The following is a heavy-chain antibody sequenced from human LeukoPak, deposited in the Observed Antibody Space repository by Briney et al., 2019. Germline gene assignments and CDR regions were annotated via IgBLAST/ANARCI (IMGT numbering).Heavy chain of an antibody. J-gene: IGHJ4*02. CDR2: IKPNSGGT. V-gene: IGHV1-2*02. CDR3: ARDLQSSSGYYYVVGY. D-gene: IGHD3-22*01. Sequence: ASVKVSCKASGYTFTGYYMHWVRQAPGQGLEWMGWIKPNSGGTNYAQKFQGRVTMTRDTSISTAYMELSRLRSDDTAVYYCARDLQSSSGYYYVVGYWGQGTLVTVSS. CDR1: GYTFTGYY.